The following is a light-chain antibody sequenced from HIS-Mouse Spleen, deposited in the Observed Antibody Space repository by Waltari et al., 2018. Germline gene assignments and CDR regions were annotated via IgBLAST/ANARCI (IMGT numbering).Light chain of an antibody. Sequence: QSALTQPASVSGSPGQSITISCPGTSRHVGGYNLVPWYQQHPGKAPKLMIYEGSKRPSGVSNRFSGSKSGNTASLTISGLQAEDEADYYCCSYAGSSTVVFGGGTKLTVL. V-gene: IGLV2-23*01. CDR1: SRHVGGYNL. J-gene: IGLJ2*01. CDR3: CSYAGSSTVV. CDR2: EGS.